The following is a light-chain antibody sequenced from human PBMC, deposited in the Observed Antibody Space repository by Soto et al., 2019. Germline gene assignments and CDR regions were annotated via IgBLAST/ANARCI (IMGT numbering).Light chain of an antibody. CDR2: GNS. V-gene: IGLV1-40*01. CDR3: QSYDSSLSGYVV. J-gene: IGLJ2*01. Sequence: QSVLTQPPSVSGAPGQRVTISCTGSSSNIGAGYDVHWYQQLPGTAPKLLIYGNSSRPSGVPDRFSGSMSGTSAPLAITGLQAEGDADYSCQSYDSSLSGYVVFGRGTTLTV. CDR1: SSNIGAGYD.